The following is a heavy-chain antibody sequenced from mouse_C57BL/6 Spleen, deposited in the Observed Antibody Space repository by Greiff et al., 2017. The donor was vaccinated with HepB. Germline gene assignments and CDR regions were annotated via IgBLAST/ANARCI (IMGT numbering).Heavy chain of an antibody. CDR1: GFTFSDYG. Sequence: EVKLVESGGGLVKPGGSLKLSCAASGFTFSDYGMHWVRQAPEKGLEWVAYISSGSSTIYYADTVKGRFTISRDNAKNTLFLQMTSLRSEDTAMYYCARPYYDYDGGAWFAYWGQGTLVTVSA. V-gene: IGHV5-17*01. J-gene: IGHJ3*01. CDR2: ISSGSSTI. CDR3: ARPYYDYDGGAWFAY. D-gene: IGHD2-4*01.